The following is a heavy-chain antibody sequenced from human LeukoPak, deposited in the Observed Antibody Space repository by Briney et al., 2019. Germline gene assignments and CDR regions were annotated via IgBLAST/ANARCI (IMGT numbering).Heavy chain of an antibody. V-gene: IGHV1-69*04. CDR1: GGTFSSYA. J-gene: IGHJ6*02. CDR2: IIPTLGIA. Sequence: SVSLSCKASGGTFSSYAISWVRQAPGQGLEWMGRIIPTLGIANYAQKFQGRVKITADKSTSTAYMELSSLRSEDTAVYYCASIAAAGHPSLSYYYCGMDVWGQGTPVTVSS. CDR3: ASIAAAGHPSLSYYYCGMDV. D-gene: IGHD6-13*01.